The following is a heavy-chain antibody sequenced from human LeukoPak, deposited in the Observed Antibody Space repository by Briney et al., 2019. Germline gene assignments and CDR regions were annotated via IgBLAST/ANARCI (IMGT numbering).Heavy chain of an antibody. CDR1: GVSISSYY. CDR2: IYYSGST. Sequence: SETLSLTCTVSGVSISSYYWSWIRQPPGKGLEWIGYIYYSGSTNYNPSLKSRVTISVDTSKNQFSLKLSSVTAADTAVYYCARRPHSNYHFDYWGQGTLVTVSS. J-gene: IGHJ4*02. CDR3: ARRPHSNYHFDY. D-gene: IGHD4-11*01. V-gene: IGHV4-59*08.